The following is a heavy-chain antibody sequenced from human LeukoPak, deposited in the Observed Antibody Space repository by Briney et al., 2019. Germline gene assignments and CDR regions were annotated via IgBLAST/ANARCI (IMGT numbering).Heavy chain of an antibody. CDR2: IYHSGST. Sequence: SETLSLTCAVSGYSISSGYYWGWLRQPPGKGLEWIGSIYHSGSTYYNPSLKSRVTISVDTSKNQFSLKVSSVTAADTAVYYCARQARAATGNWFDPWGQGTLVTVSS. D-gene: IGHD2-15*01. J-gene: IGHJ5*02. V-gene: IGHV4-38-2*01. CDR3: ARQARAATGNWFDP. CDR1: GYSISSGYY.